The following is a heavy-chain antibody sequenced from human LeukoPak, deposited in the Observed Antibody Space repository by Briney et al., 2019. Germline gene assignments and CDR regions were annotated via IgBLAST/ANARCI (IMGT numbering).Heavy chain of an antibody. D-gene: IGHD2-2*01. V-gene: IGHV4-34*01. J-gene: IGHJ5*02. CDR2: ISARGDT. Sequence: PSETPSLTCTDYGQYFNDHYWNWSRHHPGKGLEWICKISARGDTNFNPSLKSRVTISVDTSKNQFSLTLSSMIAADTAVYYCARGQVPAARGYNWFDPWGQGTLVTVSS. CDR1: GQYFNDHY. CDR3: ARGQVPAARGYNWFDP.